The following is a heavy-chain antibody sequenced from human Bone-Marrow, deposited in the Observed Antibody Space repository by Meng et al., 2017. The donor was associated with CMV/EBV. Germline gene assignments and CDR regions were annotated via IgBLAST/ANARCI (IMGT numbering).Heavy chain of an antibody. CDR1: GGTFSSYT. V-gene: IGHV1-69*02. J-gene: IGHJ1*01. Sequence: SVKVSCKASGGTFSSYTISWVRQAPGQGLEWMGRIIPILGIANYAQKFQGRVTITADKSTSTAYMELSSLRSEDTAVYYCASSCSSTSCYLVLFQHWGQGTLVTVSS. CDR3: ASSCSSTSCYLVLFQH. CDR2: IIPILGIA. D-gene: IGHD2-2*01.